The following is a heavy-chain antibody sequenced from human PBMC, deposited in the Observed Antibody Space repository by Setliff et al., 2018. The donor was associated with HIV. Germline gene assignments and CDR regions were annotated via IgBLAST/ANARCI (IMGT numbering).Heavy chain of an antibody. CDR3: ARQAIFGYYDSSGYLDY. D-gene: IGHD3-22*01. Sequence: SETLSLTCAVSGYSISSGYYWGWIRQPLGKGLEWIGTIYHSGSTYYNPSLQSRVTISVDTSKNLFSLRLSSVTASDTAVYYCARQAIFGYYDSSGYLDYWGQGTLVTVSS. CDR2: IYHSGST. J-gene: IGHJ4*02. CDR1: GYSISSGYY. V-gene: IGHV4-38-2*01.